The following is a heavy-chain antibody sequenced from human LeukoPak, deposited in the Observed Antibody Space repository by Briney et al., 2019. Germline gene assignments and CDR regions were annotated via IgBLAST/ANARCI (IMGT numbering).Heavy chain of an antibody. Sequence: SQTLSLTCAISGDSVSSNSAAWNWIRQSPSRGLEWLGRTYYRSKWYNDYAVSVKSRITINPDTSKNQFSLQLNSVTPEDTAVYYCARGQGFSSGYSDGFDYWGQGTLVTVSS. CDR2: TYYRSKWYN. V-gene: IGHV6-1*01. CDR1: GDSVSSNSAA. CDR3: ARGQGFSSGYSDGFDY. D-gene: IGHD3-22*01. J-gene: IGHJ4*02.